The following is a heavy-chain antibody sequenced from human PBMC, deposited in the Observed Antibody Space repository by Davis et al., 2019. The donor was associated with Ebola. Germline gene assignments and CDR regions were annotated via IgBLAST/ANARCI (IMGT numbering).Heavy chain of an antibody. D-gene: IGHD3-3*01. Sequence: AASAKVSCKASGYTFTSYDLNWVRQATGQGLEWMGWMNPNSGNTGYAQKFQGRVTMTRNTSISTAYMELSSLRSEDTAVYYCARGRFLEWLSLANYYYGMDVWGQGTTVTVSS. CDR2: MNPNSGNT. V-gene: IGHV1-8*01. CDR1: GYTFTSYD. CDR3: ARGRFLEWLSLANYYYGMDV. J-gene: IGHJ6*02.